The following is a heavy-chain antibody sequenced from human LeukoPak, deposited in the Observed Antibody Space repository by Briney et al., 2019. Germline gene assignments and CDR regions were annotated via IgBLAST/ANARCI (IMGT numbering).Heavy chain of an antibody. CDR3: ARSRSGYSYGHAAFEI. D-gene: IGHD5-18*01. CDR1: GGSISTYY. V-gene: IGHV4-59*01. J-gene: IGHJ3*02. Sequence: SETLSLTCTVSGGSISTYYWSWIRQPPGKGLEWIAYIDYRGSTTYNPSLRSRVTISVDTSRNQFSLKLSSVTAADTAVYYCARSRSGYSYGHAAFEIWGQGTVVTVSS. CDR2: IDYRGST.